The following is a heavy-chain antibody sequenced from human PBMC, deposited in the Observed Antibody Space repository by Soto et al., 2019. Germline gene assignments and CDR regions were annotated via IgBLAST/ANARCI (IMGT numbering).Heavy chain of an antibody. D-gene: IGHD3-10*01. J-gene: IGHJ6*02. CDR2: ISYDGSNK. CDR1: GFTFSRYG. CDR3: AREGGYGSYGMDV. V-gene: IGHV3-30-3*01. Sequence: GGSLRLSCAASGFTFSRYGMHCVRQAPGKGLEWVAVISYDGSNKYYADSVKGRFSISRDNSKNTLYLQMNSLRAEDTAVYYCAREGGYGSYGMDVWGQGTTVTVSS.